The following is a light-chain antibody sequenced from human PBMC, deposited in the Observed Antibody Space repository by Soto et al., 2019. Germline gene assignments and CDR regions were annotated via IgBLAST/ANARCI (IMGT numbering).Light chain of an antibody. CDR3: QQYNNWPPYT. CDR1: QSVSSN. V-gene: IGKV3-15*01. J-gene: IGKJ2*01. Sequence: EIVMTQSPATLSVAPGERATLSCRASQSVSSNLAWYQQKPGQAPRHLIYGASTRATGIPARFIGSGSGTEFTLTISSLQSEDFAVYYCQQYNNWPPYTFGQGTKLDIK. CDR2: GAS.